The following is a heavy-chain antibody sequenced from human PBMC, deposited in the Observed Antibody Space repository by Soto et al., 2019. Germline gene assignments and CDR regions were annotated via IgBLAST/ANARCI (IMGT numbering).Heavy chain of an antibody. Sequence: SETLSLTCTVSGGSISSSSYYWGWIRQPPGKGLEWIGSIYYSGSTYYNPSLKSRVTISVDTSKNQFSLKLSSVTAADTAVYYCARVKTDGDYYYCYGMDVWGQGTTVTVSS. CDR3: ARVKTDGDYYYCYGMDV. CDR1: GGSISSSSYY. J-gene: IGHJ6*02. V-gene: IGHV4-39*01. CDR2: IYYSGST. D-gene: IGHD4-17*01.